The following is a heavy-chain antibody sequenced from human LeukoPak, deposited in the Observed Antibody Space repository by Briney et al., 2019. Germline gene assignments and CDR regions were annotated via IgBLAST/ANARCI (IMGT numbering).Heavy chain of an antibody. CDR1: GFTFSSYA. CDR3: ARETYSSSWYGGFDY. V-gene: IGHV3-23*01. Sequence: PGGSLRLSCAASGFTFSSYAMSWVRQAPGKGLEWVSAISGSGGSTYYADSVKGRFTISRDNSKNTLYLQMNSLRAEDTAVYYCARETYSSSWYGGFDYWGQGTLVTVSS. CDR2: ISGSGGST. D-gene: IGHD6-13*01. J-gene: IGHJ4*02.